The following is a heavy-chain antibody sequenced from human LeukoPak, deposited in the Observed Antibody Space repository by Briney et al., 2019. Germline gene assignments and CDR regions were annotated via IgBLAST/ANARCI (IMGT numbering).Heavy chain of an antibody. D-gene: IGHD2-15*01. CDR1: GGSFSGYY. CDR2: INHSGST. V-gene: IGHV4-34*01. J-gene: IGHJ4*02. Sequence: SETLSLTCAVYGGSFSGYYWSWIRQPPGKGLEWIGEINHSGSTNYNPSLKSRVTISVDTSKNQFSLKLSPVTAADTAVYYCARHGGGGQGLFDYWGQGTLVTVSS. CDR3: ARHGGGGQGLFDY.